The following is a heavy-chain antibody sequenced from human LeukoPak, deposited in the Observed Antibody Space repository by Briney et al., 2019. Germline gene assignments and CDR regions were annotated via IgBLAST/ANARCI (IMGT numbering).Heavy chain of an antibody. CDR2: IKEDGTET. CDR1: GFMFSSNW. D-gene: IGHD5-24*01. J-gene: IGHJ4*02. V-gene: IGHV3-7*03. Sequence: GGSLRLSCAASGFMFSSNWMSWVRLAPGEGLEWVANIKEDGTETYYVDSVKGRFTISRDNAKNSLYLQMNSLRVEDTAVYYCAKEGRSLQTYWGQGTLVTVSS. CDR3: AKEGRSLQTY.